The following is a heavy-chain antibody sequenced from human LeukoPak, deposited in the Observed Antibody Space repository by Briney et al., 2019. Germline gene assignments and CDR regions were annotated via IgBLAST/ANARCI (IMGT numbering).Heavy chain of an antibody. CDR1: GYSFTSYW. J-gene: IGHJ4*02. D-gene: IGHD3-10*01. Sequence: GESLKISCKGSGYSFTSYWIGWVRQMPGKGLEWMGIIYPGDSDTRYSPSFQGQVTISADKSISTAYLQWSSLKASDTAMYYCARTTMVRGVITIVDYWGQGTLVTVSS. CDR2: IYPGDSDT. V-gene: IGHV5-51*01. CDR3: ARTTMVRGVITIVDY.